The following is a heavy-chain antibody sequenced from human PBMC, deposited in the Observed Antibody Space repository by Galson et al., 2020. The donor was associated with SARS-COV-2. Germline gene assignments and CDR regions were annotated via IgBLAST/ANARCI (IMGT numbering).Heavy chain of an antibody. D-gene: IGHD3-10*01. CDR3: AKDNGGSGNSWFDP. J-gene: IGHJ5*02. V-gene: IGHV4-31*03. CDR1: GGSITSSGYY. CDR2: IYYSGRT. Sequence: ASETLSLTCTVSGGSITSSGYYWSWIRQHPGKGLEWIGYIYYSGRTYYNPSLRSRLTMSVDTSTNQFSLKLGSVTAADTAVYYCAKDNGGSGNSWFDPWGQGTLVTVSS.